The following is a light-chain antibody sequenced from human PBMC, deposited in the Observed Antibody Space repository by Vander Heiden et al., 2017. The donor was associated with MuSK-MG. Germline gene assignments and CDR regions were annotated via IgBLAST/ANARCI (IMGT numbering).Light chain of an antibody. Sequence: LLTQSPATLSLSPGERATLSCKASQTLGTFLAWYQQRPGLAPTLLILDASKRAPGTPARFSGSGSGTDFTLTINSLEPDDFAIYYCQQRGDWPPITFGGGTRV. CDR2: DAS. V-gene: IGKV3-11*01. J-gene: IGKJ4*01. CDR1: QTLGTF. CDR3: QQRGDWPPIT.